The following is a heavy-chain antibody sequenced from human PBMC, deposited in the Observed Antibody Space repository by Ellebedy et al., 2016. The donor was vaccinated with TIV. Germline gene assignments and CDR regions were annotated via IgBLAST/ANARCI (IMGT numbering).Heavy chain of an antibody. Sequence: GESLKISXAASGFTFSSSGMHWVRQAPGKGLEWVAVISYDGSNKYYADSVKGRFTISRDNSKNTLYLQMNSLRAEDTAVYYCAKDLANWANDYWGQGALVTVSS. D-gene: IGHD7-27*01. J-gene: IGHJ4*02. V-gene: IGHV3-30*18. CDR3: AKDLANWANDY. CDR2: ISYDGSNK. CDR1: GFTFSSSG.